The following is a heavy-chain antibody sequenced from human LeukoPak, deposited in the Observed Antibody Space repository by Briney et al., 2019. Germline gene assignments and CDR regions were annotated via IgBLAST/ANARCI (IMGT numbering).Heavy chain of an antibody. CDR2: TKPNSGGT. CDR1: GYTFTDYY. D-gene: IGHD6-6*01. J-gene: IGHJ4*02. V-gene: IGHV1-2*02. CDR3: ARDIEYSSSDY. Sequence: ASVKVSCKASGYTFTDYYMHWVRQAPGQGLEWMGWTKPNSGGTNYAQKFQGRVTMTRDTSISTAYMELSRLRSDDTAVYYCARDIEYSSSDYWGQGTLVTVSS.